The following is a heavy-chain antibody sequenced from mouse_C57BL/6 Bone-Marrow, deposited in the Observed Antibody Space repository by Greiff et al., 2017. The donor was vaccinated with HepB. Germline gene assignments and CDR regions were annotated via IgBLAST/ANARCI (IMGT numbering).Heavy chain of an antibody. CDR3: ARAPLTYWYFDV. J-gene: IGHJ1*03. CDR2: ISDGGSYT. Sequence: EVKLVESGGGLVKPGGSLKLSCAASGFTFSSYAMSWVRQTPEKRLEWVATISDGGSYTYYPDNVKGRFTISRDNAKNHLYLKMRHLMSEDTAMYYCARAPLTYWYFDVWGTGTTVTVSS. D-gene: IGHD1-3*01. CDR1: GFTFSSYA. V-gene: IGHV5-4*03.